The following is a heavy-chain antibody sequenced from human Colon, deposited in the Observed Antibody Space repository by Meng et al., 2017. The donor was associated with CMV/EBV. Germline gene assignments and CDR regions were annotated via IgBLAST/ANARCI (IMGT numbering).Heavy chain of an antibody. CDR1: GYNFVNYG. D-gene: IGHD5-12*01. Sequence: ASVKVSCKASGYNFVNYGITWVRQAPGQGLEWMGWISPYHAKTNYAQRVQDRITMTTDTSTNTAYMELKSLRSDDTAVYYCARDGYSQSWSSEVYSDSWGQGTLVTVSS. CDR2: ISPYHAKT. J-gene: IGHJ4*02. CDR3: ARDGYSQSWSSEVYSDS. V-gene: IGHV1-18*01.